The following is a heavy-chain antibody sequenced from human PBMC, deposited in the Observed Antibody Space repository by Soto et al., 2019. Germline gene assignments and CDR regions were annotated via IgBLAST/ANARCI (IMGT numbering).Heavy chain of an antibody. D-gene: IGHD4-17*01. CDR3: ARVGRLHYFDY. J-gene: IGHJ4*02. CDR1: GFTFSSYA. Sequence: QVQLVESGGGVVQPGRSLRLSCAASGFTFSSYAMHWVRQAPGKGLEWVAVMSYDGSNKYYADSVKGRFTISRDNSKNTLFLQMNSLRAEDTAVYYCARVGRLHYFDYWGQGTLVTVSS. CDR2: MSYDGSNK. V-gene: IGHV3-30-3*01.